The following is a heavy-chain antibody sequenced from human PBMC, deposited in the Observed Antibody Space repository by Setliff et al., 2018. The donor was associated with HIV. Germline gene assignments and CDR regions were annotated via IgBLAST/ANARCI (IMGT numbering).Heavy chain of an antibody. D-gene: IGHD5-12*01. CDR3: ARCGYSYGSYGMDV. CDR1: GYSFTNYW. J-gene: IGHJ6*02. V-gene: IGHV5-51*01. Sequence: PGESLTISCKGSGYSFTNYWIGWVRQVPGKGLEWMGIIYPGDSDTRYSPSFQGQVTISVDKSISTAYLQWSSLKASDSAMYYCARCGYSYGSYGMDVWGQGTKVTVSS. CDR2: IYPGDSDT.